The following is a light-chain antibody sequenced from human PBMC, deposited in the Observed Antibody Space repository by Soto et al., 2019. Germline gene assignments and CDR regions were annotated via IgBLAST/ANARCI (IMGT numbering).Light chain of an antibody. CDR3: QSSDSSGSFPV. CDR2: KDT. CDR1: ALTSQY. J-gene: IGLJ3*02. Sequence: SYELTQPPSVSVSPGQTARITCSGDALTSQYGYWYQEKSGQAPVVVIYKDTERPAGIPERFSGSSSGTTVTLTISGVQAEDEADYYCQSSDSSGSFPVFGGGTKVTVL. V-gene: IGLV3-25*03.